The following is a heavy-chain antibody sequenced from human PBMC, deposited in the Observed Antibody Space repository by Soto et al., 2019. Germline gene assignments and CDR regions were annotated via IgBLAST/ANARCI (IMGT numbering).Heavy chain of an antibody. CDR3: ARGDGWYYDYIWGSYHYWYFDL. D-gene: IGHD3-16*02. CDR1: GHTFTSYD. CDR2: MNPNSGNT. V-gene: IGHV1-8*01. Sequence: ASVKVSCKASGHTFTSYDINWVRQATGQGLEWMGWMNPNSGNTGYAQKFQGRVTMTRNTSISTAYMELSSLRSEDTAVYYCARGDGWYYDYIWGSYHYWYFDLWGRGTLVTVSS. J-gene: IGHJ2*01.